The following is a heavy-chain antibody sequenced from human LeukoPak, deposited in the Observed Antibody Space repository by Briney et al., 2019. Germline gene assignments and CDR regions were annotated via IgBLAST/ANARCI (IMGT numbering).Heavy chain of an antibody. Sequence: SETLPLTCTVSGGSISGYYWSWIRQPPGKGLEWIGYIYYSGSTSYNPSLKSRISISVDTSKNQFSLKMSSVTAADTAVYYCAREITAAAGLFDYWGQGTLVTVSS. V-gene: IGHV4-59*01. CDR1: GGSISGYY. CDR2: IYYSGST. D-gene: IGHD6-13*01. CDR3: AREITAAAGLFDY. J-gene: IGHJ4*02.